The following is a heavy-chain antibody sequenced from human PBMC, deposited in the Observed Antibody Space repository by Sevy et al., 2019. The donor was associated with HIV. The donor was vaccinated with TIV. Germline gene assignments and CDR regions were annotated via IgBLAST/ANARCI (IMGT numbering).Heavy chain of an antibody. D-gene: IGHD7-27*01. CDR1: GDTFSTYG. J-gene: IGHJ3*02. Sequence: ASVKVSCKASGDTFSTYGLSWVRQAPGQGLEWMGGIIPIFGTPNYAQKFQGRVTITADESASTAYMELSSLRSEDTALYYCAREGGVATTGDHDAFDIWGQGTTVTVSS. V-gene: IGHV1-69*13. CDR2: IIPIFGTP. CDR3: AREGGVATTGDHDAFDI.